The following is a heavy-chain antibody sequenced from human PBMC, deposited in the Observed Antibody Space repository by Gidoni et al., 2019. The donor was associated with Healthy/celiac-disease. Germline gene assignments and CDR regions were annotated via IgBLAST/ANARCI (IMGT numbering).Heavy chain of an antibody. D-gene: IGHD4-17*01. J-gene: IGHJ4*02. CDR1: GGTFSSYA. CDR3: ARLAMTTVVTRGVEGPR. CDR2: IIPIFGTA. V-gene: IGHV1-69*01. Sequence: QVQLVQSGAEVKKPGSSVKVSCQASGGTFSSYAISWVRQAPGQGLEWMGGIIPIFGTANYAQKFQGRVTITADESTSTAYMELSSLRSEDTAVYYCARLAMTTVVTRGVEGPRWGQGTLVTVSS.